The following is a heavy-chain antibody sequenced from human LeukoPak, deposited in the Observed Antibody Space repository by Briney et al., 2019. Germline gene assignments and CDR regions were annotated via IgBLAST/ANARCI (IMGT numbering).Heavy chain of an antibody. J-gene: IGHJ4*01. CDR2: ISTNGETT. CDR1: GITFTNYG. V-gene: IGHV3-23*01. Sequence: PGGSLRLSCAASGITFTNYGMTWGRQAPGKGREWVSSISTNGETTYYAHSVKGRFTISRDNSTNTLYLQMNGLRGEDAAVYYCARQLGYCSGGGCYFDYWGQGTLITVSS. D-gene: IGHD2-15*01. CDR3: ARQLGYCSGGGCYFDY.